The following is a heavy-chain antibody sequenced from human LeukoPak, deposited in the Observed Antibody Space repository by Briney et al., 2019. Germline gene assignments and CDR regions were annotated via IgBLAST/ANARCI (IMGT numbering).Heavy chain of an antibody. D-gene: IGHD2-15*01. CDR3: AKFCSGGSCYSYFQH. J-gene: IGHJ1*01. Sequence: GESLRLSCAASGFTFSSYAMSWVRHAPRKGLERVSAISGSGGSTYYADSVKGRFTISRDNSKNTLYLQMNGLRAEDTAVYYCAKFCSGGSCYSYFQHWGQGTLVTVSS. CDR2: ISGSGGST. V-gene: IGHV3-23*01. CDR1: GFTFSSYA.